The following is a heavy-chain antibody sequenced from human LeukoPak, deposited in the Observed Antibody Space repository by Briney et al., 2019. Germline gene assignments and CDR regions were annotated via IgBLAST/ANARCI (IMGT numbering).Heavy chain of an antibody. D-gene: IGHD1-26*01. Sequence: PETLSLTCTVSGGSISSYYWSWIRQPPGKGLEWIGYISYSGSTDYNPSLKSRVTISLDTSKNQFSLRLSSVTAADTAVYYCARETRLHSGSYSNDAFDIWGQGTMVTVSS. J-gene: IGHJ3*02. CDR2: ISYSGST. CDR1: GGSISSYY. V-gene: IGHV4-59*01. CDR3: ARETRLHSGSYSNDAFDI.